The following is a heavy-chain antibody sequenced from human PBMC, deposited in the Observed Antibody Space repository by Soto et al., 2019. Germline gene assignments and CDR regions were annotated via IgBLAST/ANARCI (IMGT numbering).Heavy chain of an antibody. CDR3: ARGYCSSTSCKGSAVWFDP. CDR2: MNPNSGNT. D-gene: IGHD2-2*01. J-gene: IGHJ5*02. CDR1: GYTFTSYD. V-gene: IGHV1-8*01. Sequence: ASVKVSCKASGYTFTSYDINWVRQATGQGLEWMGWMNPNSGNTGYAQKFQGRVTMTRNTSISTAYMELSSLRSEDTAVYYCARGYCSSTSCKGSAVWFDPWGQGTLVTVSS.